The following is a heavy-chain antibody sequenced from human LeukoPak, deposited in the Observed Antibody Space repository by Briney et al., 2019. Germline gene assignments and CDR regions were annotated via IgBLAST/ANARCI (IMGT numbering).Heavy chain of an antibody. CDR2: ISYDGSNK. CDR1: GFTFSSYG. CDR3: AKSGAQQLGTFDY. D-gene: IGHD6-13*01. J-gene: IGHJ4*02. V-gene: IGHV3-30*18. Sequence: GGSLRLSCAASGFTFSSYGMHWVRQAPGKGLEWVAVISYDGSNKYYADSVKGRFTISRDNSKNTLYLQMSSLRAEDTAVYYCAKSGAQQLGTFDYWGQGTLVTVSS.